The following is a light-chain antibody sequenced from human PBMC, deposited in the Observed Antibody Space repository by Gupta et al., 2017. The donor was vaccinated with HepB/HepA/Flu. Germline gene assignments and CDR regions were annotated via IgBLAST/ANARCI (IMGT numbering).Light chain of an antibody. CDR1: QSLLHSDGRTY. CDR3: MQSLHFPFT. Sequence: DILMTQTPPSLSVTPGQPASISCKSTQSLLHSDGRTYLYWYLQKPGQPPQLLIYEASNRYSGVPDRFSGSESGTEFTLKISRVEADDVGIYYCMQSLHFPFTFGQGTRLEIK. J-gene: IGKJ5*01. V-gene: IGKV2D-29*01. CDR2: EAS.